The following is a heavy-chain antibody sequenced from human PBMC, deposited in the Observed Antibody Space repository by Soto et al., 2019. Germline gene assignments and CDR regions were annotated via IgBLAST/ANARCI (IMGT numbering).Heavy chain of an antibody. D-gene: IGHD2-2*01. CDR3: ARVDCSSTSCYRVYWFDP. CDR1: GGTFSSYT. Sequence: GPSVKVSCKASGGTFSSYTISWARQAPGQGLEWMGRIIPILGIANYAQKFQGRVTITADKSTSTAYMELSSLRSEDTAVYYCARVDCSSTSCYRVYWFDPWGQGTLVTVSS. CDR2: IIPILGIA. J-gene: IGHJ5*02. V-gene: IGHV1-69*02.